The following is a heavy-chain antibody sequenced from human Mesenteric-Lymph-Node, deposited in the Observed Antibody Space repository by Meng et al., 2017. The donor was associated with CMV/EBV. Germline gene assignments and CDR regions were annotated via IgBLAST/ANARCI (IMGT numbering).Heavy chain of an antibody. CDR3: ARVRVTVVVPGHNKQDFDN. CDR1: GYTFTRYG. CDR2: ISAYNGNT. D-gene: IGHD2-2*01. Sequence: ASVKVSCKVSGYTFTRYGISWVRQAPGQGLEWMGWISAYNGNTNYTQKLQGRVTMTTDTSTSTAYMELRSLRPDDTAVYYCARVRVTVVVPGHNKQDFDNWGQGTLVTVSS. J-gene: IGHJ4*02. V-gene: IGHV1-18*04.